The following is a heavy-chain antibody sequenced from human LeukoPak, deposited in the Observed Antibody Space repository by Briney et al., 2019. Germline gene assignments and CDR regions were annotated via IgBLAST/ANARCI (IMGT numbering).Heavy chain of an antibody. D-gene: IGHD3-10*01. CDR2: INPNSGGT. CDR3: ARGPYYYGSGSYYDY. V-gene: IGHV1-2*02. J-gene: IGHJ4*02. CDR1: GYTFTGYY. Sequence: ASVKVSCKASGYTFTGYYMHWVRQAPGQGLEWMGWINPNSGGTNYAQKFQGRVTMTRDTSISTAYMELSRLRSDDTAVYYCARGPYYYGSGSYYDYWGQGTLVTVSS.